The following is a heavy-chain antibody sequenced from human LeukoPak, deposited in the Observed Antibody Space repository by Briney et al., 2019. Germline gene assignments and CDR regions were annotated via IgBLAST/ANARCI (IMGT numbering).Heavy chain of an antibody. V-gene: IGHV3-53*01. Sequence: GGSLRLSCAASGFTVSSNYMSWVRQAPGKGLEWVSVIHSGGSTYYADSVKGRFTISRDNSKNTLYLQMNSLRAEDTAVYYCARDKFPKSYYQTPPWYFDYWGQGTLVTVSS. D-gene: IGHD2-2*01. J-gene: IGHJ4*02. CDR3: ARDKFPKSYYQTPPWYFDY. CDR2: IHSGGST. CDR1: GFTVSSNY.